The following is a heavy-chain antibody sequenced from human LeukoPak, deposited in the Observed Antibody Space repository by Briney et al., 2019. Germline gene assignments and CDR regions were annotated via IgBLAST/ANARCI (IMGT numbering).Heavy chain of an antibody. V-gene: IGHV1-69*13. CDR1: GYTFTSYA. J-gene: IGHJ4*02. Sequence: SVKVSCKASGYTFTSYAISWVRQAPGQGLEWMGGIIPIFGTANYAQKFQGRVTITADESTSTAYMELSSLRSEDTAVYYCARRPITRIAARRNYFDYWGQGTLVTVSS. CDR3: ARRPITRIAARRNYFDY. D-gene: IGHD6-6*01. CDR2: IIPIFGTA.